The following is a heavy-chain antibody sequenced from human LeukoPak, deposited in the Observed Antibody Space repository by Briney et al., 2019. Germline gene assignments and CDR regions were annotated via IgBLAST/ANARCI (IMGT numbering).Heavy chain of an antibody. CDR2: IYYSGGT. V-gene: IGHV4-59*08. J-gene: IGHJ4*02. CDR3: ARQYYYGSGSYPDFDY. CDR1: GGSISSYY. D-gene: IGHD3-10*01. Sequence: SETLSLTCTVSGGSISSYYWSWIRQPPGKGLEWIGYIYYSGGTYYNPSLKSRVTISVDTSKNQFSLKLSSVTAADTAVYYCARQYYYGSGSYPDFDYWGQGTLVTVSS.